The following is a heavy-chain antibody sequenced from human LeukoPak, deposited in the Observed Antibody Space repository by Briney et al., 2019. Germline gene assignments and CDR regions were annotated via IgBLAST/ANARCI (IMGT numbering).Heavy chain of an antibody. CDR1: GFTFSNYA. CDR3: AKDRSKIAVAGTDY. J-gene: IGHJ4*02. CDR2: VSASGIRT. V-gene: IGHV3-23*01. D-gene: IGHD6-19*01. Sequence: GGSLRLSCAASGFTFSNYAISWVRQAPGKGLEWVSSVSASGIRTYYADSVKGRFTISRDNSKNTLYLQMNSLRAEDTAVYYCAKDRSKIAVAGTDYWGQGTLVTVSS.